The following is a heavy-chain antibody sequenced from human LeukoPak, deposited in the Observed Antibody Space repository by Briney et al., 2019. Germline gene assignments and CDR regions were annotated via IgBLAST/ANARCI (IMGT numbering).Heavy chain of an antibody. J-gene: IGHJ4*02. Sequence: GGSLRLSCAASGFTFTSYSMNWVRQAPGKGLEWVSSISSSSSYIYYADSVKGRFTISRENAKNSLYLQMNGLRAEDTAVYYCARDLYGDYAGDYWGQGTLVTVSS. CDR1: GFTFTSYS. D-gene: IGHD4-17*01. CDR3: ARDLYGDYAGDY. V-gene: IGHV3-21*01. CDR2: ISSSSSYI.